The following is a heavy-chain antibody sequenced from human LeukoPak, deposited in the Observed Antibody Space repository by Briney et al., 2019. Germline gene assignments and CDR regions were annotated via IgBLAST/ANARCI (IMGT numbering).Heavy chain of an antibody. D-gene: IGHD6-13*01. CDR2: ISSSSTYI. J-gene: IGHJ4*02. Sequence: GGSLRLSCTASGFTFTSYSMNWVRQAPGRGLEWVSSISSSSTYIYYADSVKGRFTISRDNSKNTLYLQMNSLRAEDAAVYYCATSQSRAFDYWGQGTLVTVSS. CDR3: ATSQSRAFDY. V-gene: IGHV3-21*01. CDR1: GFTFTSYS.